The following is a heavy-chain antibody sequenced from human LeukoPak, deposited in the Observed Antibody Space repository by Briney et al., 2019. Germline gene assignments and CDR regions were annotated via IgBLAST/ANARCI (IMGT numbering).Heavy chain of an antibody. J-gene: IGHJ4*02. CDR3: ARGGGSSWYVDY. D-gene: IGHD6-13*01. CDR2: INHSGST. CDR1: GGSFSDYY. V-gene: IGHV4-34*01. Sequence: SETLSLTRAVYGGSFSDYYWSWIRQPPGKGLEWIGEINHSGSTDCSPSLKSRVTISVDTSKNQFSLKLSSVTAADTAVYYCARGGGSSWYVDYWGQGTLVTVSS.